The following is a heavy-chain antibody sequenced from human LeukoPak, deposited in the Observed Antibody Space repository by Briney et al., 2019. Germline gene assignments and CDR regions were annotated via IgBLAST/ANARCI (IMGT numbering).Heavy chain of an antibody. D-gene: IGHD5-18*01. V-gene: IGHV4-59*01. J-gene: IGHJ3*02. CDR1: GGSIGSYY. CDR2: IYYTGTT. Sequence: SGTLSLTCAVSGGSIGSYYWSWIRQPPGKGLEWVGYIYYTGTTTYNPSLKSRVTISLDTSKNQFSLKLTYMTAADTAGYYCARAYSYGLIHDAFDIWGKGTMVTVSS. CDR3: ARAYSYGLIHDAFDI.